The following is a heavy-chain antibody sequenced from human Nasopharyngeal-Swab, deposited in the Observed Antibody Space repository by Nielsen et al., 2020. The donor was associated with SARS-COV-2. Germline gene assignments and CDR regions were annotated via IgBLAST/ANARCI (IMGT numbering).Heavy chain of an antibody. Sequence: KVSWKGAGYSLTSYWISWVRQMRGKGLEWMGRIDPSDSYTNYSPSFQGHVTISADKSISTAYLQRSSLKASDTAMYYSARHAPDPVIVATIHYYYYYMDGWGKGPRSPSP. CDR3: ARHAPDPVIVATIHYYYYYMDG. V-gene: IGHV5-10-1*01. CDR2: IDPSDSYT. J-gene: IGHJ6*03. CDR1: GYSLTSYW. D-gene: IGHD5-12*01.